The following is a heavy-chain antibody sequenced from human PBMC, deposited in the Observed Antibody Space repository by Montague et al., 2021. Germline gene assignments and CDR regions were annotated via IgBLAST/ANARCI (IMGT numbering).Heavy chain of an antibody. CDR1: GGSISSDNYY. J-gene: IGHJ5*02. D-gene: IGHD1-1*01. V-gene: IGHV4-39*01. Sequence: SETLSLTCTVSGGSISSDNYYWAWISQGPGKGLEWIGSIHYTGSAHYNPSLNSSVTISVDTSKNQFSLNLSTVAAADTTVYYCARPLVTHDHWFDPWGQGTMVTVSS. CDR2: IHYTGSA. CDR3: ARPLVTHDHWFDP.